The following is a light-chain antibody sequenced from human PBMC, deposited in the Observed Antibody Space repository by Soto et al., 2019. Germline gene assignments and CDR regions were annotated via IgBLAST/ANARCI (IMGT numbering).Light chain of an antibody. CDR3: QQYQKLWT. CDR2: RAS. CDR1: QTIYSN. V-gene: IGKV3-15*01. Sequence: TKSPCTLSVYPEEIATLSCRASQTIYSNVAWYQQRPGQAPRLLIYRASARATGIPDRFSGSGSGTEFTLTIGSLQSEDSAVYYCQQYQKLWTFGQGTNVDIK. J-gene: IGKJ1*01.